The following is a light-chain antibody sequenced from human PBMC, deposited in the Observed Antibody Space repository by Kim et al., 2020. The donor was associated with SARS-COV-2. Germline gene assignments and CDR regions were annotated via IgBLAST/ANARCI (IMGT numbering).Light chain of an antibody. CDR1: SSDVGGYNY. Sequence: QSALTQPASVSGSPGQSITISCTGTSSDVGGYNYVSWYQQHPGKAPKLMIYDVSNRPSGVSNRFSGSKSGNTASLTISGLQAEDEPDYYCSSSTSSSTSYVFGTGTKVTVL. V-gene: IGLV2-14*03. J-gene: IGLJ1*01. CDR2: DVS. CDR3: SSSTSSSTSYV.